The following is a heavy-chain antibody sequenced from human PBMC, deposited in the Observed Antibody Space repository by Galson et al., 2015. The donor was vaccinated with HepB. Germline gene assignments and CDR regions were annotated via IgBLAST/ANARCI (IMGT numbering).Heavy chain of an antibody. CDR2: IWYDGSNK. D-gene: IGHD6-13*01. CDR3: ARELARAWRSSSRYSSPDY. Sequence: SLRLSCAASGFTFSSYGMHWVRQAPGKGLEWVAVIWYDGSNKYYADSVKGRFTISRDNSKNTLYLQMNSLRAEDTAVYYCARELARAWRSSSRYSSPDYWGQGTLVTVSS. J-gene: IGHJ4*02. V-gene: IGHV3-33*08. CDR1: GFTFSSYG.